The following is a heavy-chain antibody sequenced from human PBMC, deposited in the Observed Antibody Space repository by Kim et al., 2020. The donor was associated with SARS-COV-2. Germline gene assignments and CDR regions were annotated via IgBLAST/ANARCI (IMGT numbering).Heavy chain of an antibody. CDR1: GFTLSGYS. Sequence: GGSLRLSCAASGFTLSGYSMNWVRQAPGKGLEWVAYITISSSTIYYADSVKGRFTISRDNAKNSLYLQMNSLRDEDTAVYYCARGRPSYFDYWGQGTLVT. J-gene: IGHJ4*02. D-gene: IGHD6-6*01. CDR2: ITISSSTI. CDR3: ARGRPSYFDY. V-gene: IGHV3-48*02.